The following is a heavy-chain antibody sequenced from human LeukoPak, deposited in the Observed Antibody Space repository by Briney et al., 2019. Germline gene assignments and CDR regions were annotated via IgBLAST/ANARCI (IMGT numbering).Heavy chain of an antibody. Sequence: GSLRLSCAASGFTFSSYWMSWVRQAPGKGLEWVANIKQDGSEKHYVDSVKGRFTISRDNAKNSLYLQMSSLRAEDTAVYYCARDRESSGYYYWGQGTLVTVSS. CDR3: ARDRESSGYYY. V-gene: IGHV3-7*01. CDR1: GFTFSSYW. J-gene: IGHJ4*02. CDR2: IKQDGSEK. D-gene: IGHD3-22*01.